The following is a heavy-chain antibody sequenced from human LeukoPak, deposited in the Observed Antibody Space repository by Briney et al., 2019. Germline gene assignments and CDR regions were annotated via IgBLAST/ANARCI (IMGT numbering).Heavy chain of an antibody. V-gene: IGHV4-59*01. CDR3: ARDSGNYYFDY. Sequence: SETLSLTCTVSGGSISSYYWSWIRQPPGKALEWIGYIYYSGSTNYNPSLKSRVTISVDTSKNQFSLRLSSVNAADTAVYYCARDSGNYYFDYWGQGTLVTVSS. CDR2: IYYSGST. D-gene: IGHD1-26*01. J-gene: IGHJ4*02. CDR1: GGSISSYY.